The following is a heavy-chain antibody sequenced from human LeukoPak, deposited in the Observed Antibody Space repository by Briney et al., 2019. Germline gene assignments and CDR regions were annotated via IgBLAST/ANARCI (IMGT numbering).Heavy chain of an antibody. D-gene: IGHD5-12*01. Sequence: GSLRLSCAASGFTVSTLAMSWVRQAPGKGLEWVSAISGSGGGTYYADSVKGRLTISRDNSKNTLYLQMSSLRAEDTAVYYCAKAFSAYENWPPNWFDPWGQGTLVTVSS. CDR2: ISGSGGGT. V-gene: IGHV3-23*01. CDR3: AKAFSAYENWPPNWFDP. J-gene: IGHJ5*02. CDR1: GFTVSTLA.